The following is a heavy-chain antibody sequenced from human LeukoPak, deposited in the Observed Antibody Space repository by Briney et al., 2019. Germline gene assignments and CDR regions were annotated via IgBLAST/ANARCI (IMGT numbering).Heavy chain of an antibody. V-gene: IGHV4-59*08. CDR1: GGSISSYY. Sequence: SETLSLTCTVSGGSISSYYWSWIRQPPGKGLEWIGYIYYSGSTNYNPSLKSRVTISVDTSKNQFSLKLSSVTAGDTAVYYCARHVREARSNWFDPWGQGTLVTVSS. J-gene: IGHJ5*02. CDR3: ARHVREARSNWFDP. D-gene: IGHD2-8*01. CDR2: IYYSGST.